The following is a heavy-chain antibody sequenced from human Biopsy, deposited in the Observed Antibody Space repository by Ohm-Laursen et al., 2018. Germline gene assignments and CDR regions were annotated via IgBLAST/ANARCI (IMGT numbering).Heavy chain of an antibody. CDR2: IYFTGKT. CDR3: ASAGYNPDWNFDL. CDR1: RGSISSYY. D-gene: IGHD5-24*01. V-gene: IGHV4-59*12. Sequence: TLSLTCAVSRGSISSYYWSWIRQPPGKALEGIGYIYFTGKTSYNPSLKSRVTMSVNTSKKQFSLRLSSVTAADTAVYYCASAGYNPDWNFDLWGRGTRVTVSS. J-gene: IGHJ2*01.